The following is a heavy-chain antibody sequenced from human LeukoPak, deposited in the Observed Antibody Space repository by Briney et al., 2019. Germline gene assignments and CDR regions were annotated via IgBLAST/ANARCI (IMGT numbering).Heavy chain of an antibody. V-gene: IGHV1-8*03. CDR2: VNPNSGNT. Sequence: ASVKVSCKASGYTFTSYDINWVRQATGQGLEWMGCVNPNSGNTDYAQKFLGRVTVTRNTSISTAYMELTSLRSEDTAVYYCARNSHGYSSGWLQFNFDYWGQGTLVTVPS. J-gene: IGHJ4*02. D-gene: IGHD6-19*01. CDR1: GYTFTSYD. CDR3: ARNSHGYSSGWLQFNFDY.